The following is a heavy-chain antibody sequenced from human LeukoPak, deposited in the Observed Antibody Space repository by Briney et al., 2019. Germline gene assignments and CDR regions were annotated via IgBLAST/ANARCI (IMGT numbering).Heavy chain of an antibody. CDR2: IIPILGIA. J-gene: IGHJ4*02. D-gene: IGHD3-10*01. Sequence: SVKVSCKASGGTFSSYAISWVRQAPGQGLEWMGRIIPILGIASYAQKFQGRVTITADKSTSTAYMELSSLRSEDTAVYYCARGFRMVQGVPPDYWGQGTLVTVSS. CDR1: GGTFSSYA. CDR3: ARGFRMVQGVPPDY. V-gene: IGHV1-69*04.